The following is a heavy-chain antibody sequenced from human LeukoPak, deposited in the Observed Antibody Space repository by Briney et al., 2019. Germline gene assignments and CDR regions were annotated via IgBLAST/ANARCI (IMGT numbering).Heavy chain of an antibody. V-gene: IGHV4-34*01. J-gene: IGHJ5*02. CDR3: ATGMIQLWLRSGWFDP. Sequence: SQTLSLTCAVYGGSFSGYYWSWIRQPPGQGLERIGEINHSGSTNYNPSLKSRVTISVDTSKNQFSLKLSSVTAADTAVYYCATGMIQLWLRSGWFDPWGQGTLVTVSS. CDR1: GGSFSGYY. D-gene: IGHD5-18*01. CDR2: INHSGST.